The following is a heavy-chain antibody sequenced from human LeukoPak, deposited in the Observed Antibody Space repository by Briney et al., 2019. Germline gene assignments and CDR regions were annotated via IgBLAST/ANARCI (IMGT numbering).Heavy chain of an antibody. Sequence: GGSLRLSCVASGFAFSNYWMHWVRQASGKAPVWVSRINPDGTTTDYADSVRGRFTISRDNAKNMVFLQMNGLRADDTALYYCAKDLSWNTADRWGQGILVTVSS. D-gene: IGHD1/OR15-1a*01. CDR2: INPDGTTT. CDR3: AKDLSWNTADR. J-gene: IGHJ5*02. CDR1: GFAFSNYW. V-gene: IGHV3-74*01.